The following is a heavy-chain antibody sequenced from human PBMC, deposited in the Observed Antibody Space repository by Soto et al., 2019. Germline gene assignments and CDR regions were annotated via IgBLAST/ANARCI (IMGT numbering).Heavy chain of an antibody. CDR3: ASTSITMVRGVNYWFDP. CDR1: GGSISSSNW. V-gene: IGHV4-4*02. CDR2: IYHSGST. J-gene: IGHJ5*02. D-gene: IGHD3-10*01. Sequence: SETLSLTCAVSGGSISSSNWWSWVRQPPGKGLEWIGEIYHSGSTNYNPSLKSRVTISVDKSKNQFSLKLSSVTAADTAVYYCASTSITMVRGVNYWFDPWGQGTLVTVSS.